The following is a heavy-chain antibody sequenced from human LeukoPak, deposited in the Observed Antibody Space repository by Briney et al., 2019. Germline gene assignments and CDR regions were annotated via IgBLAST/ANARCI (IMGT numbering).Heavy chain of an antibody. CDR1: GGTFSSYA. J-gene: IGHJ6*02. CDR2: IIPIFGTA. Sequence: GASVKVSCKASGGTFSSYAISWVRQAPGQGLEWMGGIIPIFGTANYAQKFQGRVTITADESTSTAYMELSSLRSEDTAVYYCARAEGVPHKVAIYGMDVWGQGTTVTVSS. CDR3: ARAEGVPHKVAIYGMDV. V-gene: IGHV1-69*13.